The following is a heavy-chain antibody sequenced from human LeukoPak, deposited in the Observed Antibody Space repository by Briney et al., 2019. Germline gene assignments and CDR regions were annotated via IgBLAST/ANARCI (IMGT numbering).Heavy chain of an antibody. CDR3: ARRKRYCSGGSCQTPYYYMDV. CDR2: ISSSSSYI. CDR1: GFTFSSYS. J-gene: IGHJ6*03. D-gene: IGHD2-15*01. Sequence: PGGSLRLSCAASGFTFSSYSMNWVRQAPGKGLEWVSSISSSSSYIYYADSVKGRFTISRDNAENSLYLQMNSLRAEDTAVYYCARRKRYCSGGSCQTPYYYMDVWGKGTTVTVSS. V-gene: IGHV3-21*01.